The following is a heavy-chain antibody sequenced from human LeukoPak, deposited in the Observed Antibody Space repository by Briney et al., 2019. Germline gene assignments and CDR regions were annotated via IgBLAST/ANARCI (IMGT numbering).Heavy chain of an antibody. CDR2: IRYDGSHDGSNK. CDR3: AKDRGWELRILDY. D-gene: IGHD1-26*01. Sequence: GGSLRLSCSASGFTFSNNGMHWVRQAPGKGLQWVAFIRYDGSHDGSNKYYADSVKGRFTISRDNSKNTLYLQMNSLRPEDTAVYYCAKDRGWELRILDYWGQGTLVTVSS. V-gene: IGHV3-30*02. J-gene: IGHJ4*02. CDR1: GFTFSNNG.